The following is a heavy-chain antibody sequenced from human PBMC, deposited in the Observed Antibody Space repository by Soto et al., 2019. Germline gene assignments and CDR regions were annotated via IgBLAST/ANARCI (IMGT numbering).Heavy chain of an antibody. CDR1: GYTFTTYG. Sequence: QVQLVQSGAEVKKPGASVKVSCKASGYTFTTYGISWVRQAPGQGLEWVGWISAYSGNTKYAQKLQGRVTVTTDTSTSTAYMDVRSRRSDDAAGYYWARGRYGDYWGQRTRVTTSS. CDR3: ARGRYGDY. CDR2: ISAYSGNT. J-gene: IGHJ4*02. D-gene: IGHD4-17*01. V-gene: IGHV1-18*01.